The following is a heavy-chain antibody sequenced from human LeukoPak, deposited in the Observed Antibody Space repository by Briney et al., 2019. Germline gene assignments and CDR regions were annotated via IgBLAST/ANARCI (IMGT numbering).Heavy chain of an antibody. CDR1: GFTFSSYA. D-gene: IGHD6-19*01. J-gene: IGHJ1*01. CDR2: ISNSGVST. Sequence: GGSLRLSCAASGFTFSSYAMSWVRQAPGKGLEWVSAISNSGVSTYYADSVKGRFTISRDNSKNTLYLQMNSLRAKDTAVYYCAKKVSGWSENFQHWGQGTLVTVSS. CDR3: AKKVSGWSENFQH. V-gene: IGHV3-23*01.